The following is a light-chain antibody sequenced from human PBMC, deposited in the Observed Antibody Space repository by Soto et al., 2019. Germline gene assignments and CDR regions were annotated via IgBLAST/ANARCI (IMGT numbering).Light chain of an antibody. V-gene: IGKV1-5*03. J-gene: IGKJ1*01. Sequence: IQMTQSPSSLSASVGDRVTITCRASQSISIWLAWYQQKPGKAPKILIYKASSLESGVPSRFSGSGSGTEFTLTISSLQPDDFATYYCQHYNSYSEAFGQGTKVDIK. CDR3: QHYNSYSEA. CDR1: QSISIW. CDR2: KAS.